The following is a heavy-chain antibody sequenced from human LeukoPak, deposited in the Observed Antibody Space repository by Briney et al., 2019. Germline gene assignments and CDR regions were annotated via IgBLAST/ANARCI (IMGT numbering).Heavy chain of an antibody. D-gene: IGHD3-22*01. CDR3: ARDWSGYYDSSGYNYYYYYGMDV. CDR1: GFAVSSYY. CDR2: IYSDAST. J-gene: IGHJ6*02. Sequence: PGGSLRLSCAASGFAVSSYYMTWVRQAPGKGLEWVSVIYSDASTYYADSVKGRFTISRDYSKNTLYLQMNSLRAEDTAVYYCARDWSGYYDSSGYNYYYYYGMDVWGQGTTVTVSS. V-gene: IGHV3-66*01.